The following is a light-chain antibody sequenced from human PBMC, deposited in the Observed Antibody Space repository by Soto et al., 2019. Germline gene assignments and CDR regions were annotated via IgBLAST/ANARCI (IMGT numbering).Light chain of an antibody. CDR1: QSVGSK. V-gene: IGKV3-15*01. Sequence: EIVMTQSPDTLSMSPGERATLSCRASQSVGSKLVWYQQKPGQAPRLLSYGASTRATGIPARFSGSGSGTEFTLTLSSLQSEDFAVYFCQQYNDWPPMYTFGQGTKLEIK. CDR3: QQYNDWPPMYT. J-gene: IGKJ2*01. CDR2: GAS.